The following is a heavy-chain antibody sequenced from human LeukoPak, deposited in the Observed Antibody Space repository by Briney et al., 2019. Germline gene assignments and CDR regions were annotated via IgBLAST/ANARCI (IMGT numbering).Heavy chain of an antibody. J-gene: IGHJ6*02. V-gene: IGHV4-31*03. CDR3: ARDPGGGYCSSTSCPVDGMDV. CDR2: IYYSGST. CDR1: GGSISSGGYY. D-gene: IGHD2-2*01. Sequence: TQTLSLTCTVSGGSISSGGYYWSWIRQHPGKGLEWIGYIYYSGSTYYNPSLKSRVTISVDTSKNQFSLKLSSVAAADTAVYYCARDPGGGYCSSTSCPVDGMDVWGQGTTVTVSS.